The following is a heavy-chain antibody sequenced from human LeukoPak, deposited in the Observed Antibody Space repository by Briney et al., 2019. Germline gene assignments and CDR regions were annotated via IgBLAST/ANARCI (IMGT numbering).Heavy chain of an antibody. J-gene: IGHJ3*02. CDR1: GFTFSNYS. CDR2: IGSSNNYI. D-gene: IGHD2-2*01. Sequence: PGGSLRLSCAASGFTFSNYSMDWVRQAPGKGLEWVSAIGSSNNYILYADSVKGRFTISRDNAKNSLFLQMNSLRAEDTAVYYCARSDYCSGTSCYVGAFDIWGQGTMVTVSS. CDR3: ARSDYCSGTSCYVGAFDI. V-gene: IGHV3-21*01.